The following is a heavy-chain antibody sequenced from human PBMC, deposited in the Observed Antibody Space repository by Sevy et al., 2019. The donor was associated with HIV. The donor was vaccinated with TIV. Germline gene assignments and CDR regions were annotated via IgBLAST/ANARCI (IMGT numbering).Heavy chain of an antibody. CDR3: ARSPGPDYTYYDFWSGYYTDLDY. Sequence: ASVKVSCKASGYTFTSYGISWVRQAPGQGLEWMGWISAYNGNTNYAQKLQGRVTMTTDTSTSTAYMELRSLGSDDTAVYYCARSPGPDYTYYDFWSGYYTDLDYWGQGTLVTVSS. CDR2: ISAYNGNT. J-gene: IGHJ4*02. D-gene: IGHD3-3*01. V-gene: IGHV1-18*01. CDR1: GYTFTSYG.